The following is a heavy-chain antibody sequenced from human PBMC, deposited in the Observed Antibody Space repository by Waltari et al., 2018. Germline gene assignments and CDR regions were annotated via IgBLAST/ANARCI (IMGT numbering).Heavy chain of an antibody. CDR2: INHSGST. CDR3: ARGRVVQYYFDY. CDR1: GGSFSGYY. Sequence: QVQLQQWGAGLLKPSETLSLTCAVYGGSFSGYYWSGIRQPPGKGLEWIGEINHSGSTNYNPSLKSRVTISVDTSKNQFSLKLSSVTAADTAVYYCARGRVVQYYFDYWGQGTLVTVSS. D-gene: IGHD3-3*01. J-gene: IGHJ4*02. V-gene: IGHV4-34*01.